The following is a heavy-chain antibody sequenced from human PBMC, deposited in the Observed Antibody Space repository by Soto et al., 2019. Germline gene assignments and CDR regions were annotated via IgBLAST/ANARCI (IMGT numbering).Heavy chain of an antibody. D-gene: IGHD3-22*01. V-gene: IGHV4-30-4*01. CDR1: GGSISSGDSY. CDR3: AREYNKSGYRRLDP. Sequence: QVQLQETGPGLVKPSETLSLTCTVSGGSISSGDSYWSWIRQSPGKGLEWIGYSHHIGSTYYNPSLTTRATMSVDSSRNQFSLKLTSVTAADTAVYYCAREYNKSGYRRLDPWGQGTLVSVS. CDR2: SHHIGST. J-gene: IGHJ5*02.